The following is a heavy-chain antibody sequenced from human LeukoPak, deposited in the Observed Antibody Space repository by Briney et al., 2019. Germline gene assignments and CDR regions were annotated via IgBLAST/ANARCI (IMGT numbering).Heavy chain of an antibody. CDR2: IYYSGST. Sequence: SETLSLTCTVSSGSISSHYWSWIRQPPGKGLEWIGYIYYSGSTNYNPSLKSRVAISVDTSKNQFSLKLSSVTAADTAVYYCARGVVPAATNWFDPWGQGTLVTVSS. V-gene: IGHV4-59*11. CDR3: ARGVVPAATNWFDP. D-gene: IGHD2-2*01. CDR1: SGSISSHY. J-gene: IGHJ5*02.